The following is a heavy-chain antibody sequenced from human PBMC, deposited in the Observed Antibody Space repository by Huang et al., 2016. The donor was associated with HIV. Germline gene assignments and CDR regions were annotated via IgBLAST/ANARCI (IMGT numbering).Heavy chain of an antibody. D-gene: IGHD3-22*01. CDR3: TRGYYYADFDH. CDR1: GYSFTSYG. Sequence: QLVQSGAEVKKPGASVKVSCKASGYSFTSYGISWVRQAPGQGLEWMGWISTYNGNTNYEHKLQGRVTMTTDTSTSTVYMEVRSLRSDDTAVYYCTRGYYYADFDHWGQGTLVTVSS. J-gene: IGHJ4*02. CDR2: ISTYNGNT. V-gene: IGHV1-18*04.